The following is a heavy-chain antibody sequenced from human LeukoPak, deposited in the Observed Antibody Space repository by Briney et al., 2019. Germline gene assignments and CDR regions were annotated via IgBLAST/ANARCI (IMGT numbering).Heavy chain of an antibody. CDR1: GDSVSSNSAA. V-gene: IGHV6-1*01. CDR2: TYYRSKWYN. D-gene: IGHD6-13*01. CDR3: AREEGESSSWYNNYYGMDV. Sequence: SQTLSLTCAISGDSVSSNSAAWNWIRQSPSRGLEWLGRTYYRSKWYNDYAVSVKSRITINPDTSKNQFSLQLNSVTPEETAVYYCAREEGESSSWYNNYYGMDVWGQGTTVTVSS. J-gene: IGHJ6*02.